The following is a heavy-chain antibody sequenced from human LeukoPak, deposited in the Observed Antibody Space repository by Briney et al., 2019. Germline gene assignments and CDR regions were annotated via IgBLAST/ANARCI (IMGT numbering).Heavy chain of an antibody. CDR2: ISSSSSYI. Sequence: GGSLRLSCAASGFTFSSYSMNWVRQAPGKGLEWVSSISSSSSYIYYADSVKGRFTISRDNAKNSQYLQMNSLRAEDTAVYYCARGWLDYFDYWGQGTLVTVSS. J-gene: IGHJ4*02. D-gene: IGHD6-19*01. CDR1: GFTFSSYS. V-gene: IGHV3-21*01. CDR3: ARGWLDYFDY.